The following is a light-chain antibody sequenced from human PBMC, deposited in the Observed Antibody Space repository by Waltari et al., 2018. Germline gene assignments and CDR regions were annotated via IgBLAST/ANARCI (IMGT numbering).Light chain of an antibody. V-gene: IGKV3-15*01. CDR3: EQYYNWPLT. J-gene: IGKJ3*01. CDR2: DAS. Sequence: EIVMTQSPATLSVSPGEGVTLSCRASRSVTNMLAWYQQQPGQGPRLLMYDASPRAAGLPARFSGSESGTEFTLTINSLQSEDFAGSFCEQYYNWPLTFGPGTKVDIK. CDR1: RSVTNM.